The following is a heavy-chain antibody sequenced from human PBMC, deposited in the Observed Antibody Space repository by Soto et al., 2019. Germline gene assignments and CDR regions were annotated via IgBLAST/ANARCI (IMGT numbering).Heavy chain of an antibody. CDR1: GGSISSYY. CDR2: IYYSGST. CDR3: ARDLRVAARPGWFDP. D-gene: IGHD6-6*01. Sequence: PSETLSLTCTVSGGSISSYYWSWIRQPPGKGLEWIGYIYYSGSTNYNPSLKSRVTISVGTSKNQFSLKLSSVTAADTAVYYCARDLRVAARPGWFDPWGQGTLVTVSS. J-gene: IGHJ5*02. V-gene: IGHV4-59*01.